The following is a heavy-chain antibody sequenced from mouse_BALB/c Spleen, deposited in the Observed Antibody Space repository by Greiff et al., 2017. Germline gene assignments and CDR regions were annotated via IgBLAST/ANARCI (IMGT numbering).Heavy chain of an antibody. V-gene: IGHV3-1*02. D-gene: IGHD2-1*01. Sequence: EVQLQQSGPDLVKPSQSLSLTCTVTGYSITSGYSWHWIRQFPGNKLEWMGYIHYSGSTNYNPSLKSRISFTRDTSKHQFFLQLNSVTTEDTATYYCARRDGNYAAWFAYWGQGTLVTVSA. J-gene: IGHJ3*01. CDR1: GYSITSGYS. CDR3: ARRDGNYAAWFAY. CDR2: IHYSGST.